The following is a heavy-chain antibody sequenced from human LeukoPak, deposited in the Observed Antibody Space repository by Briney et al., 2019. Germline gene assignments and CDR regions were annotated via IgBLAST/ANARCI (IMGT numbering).Heavy chain of an antibody. Sequence: SETLSLTCSVSGGSITDTNYYWAWIRQPPGKGLEWIANIYYTGTTYYNPSLKSRVTISVDTSKNQFSLKLSSVTAADTAVYYCARRPPLGTDLGNYYYYMDVWGKGTTVTVSS. CDR2: IYYTGTT. CDR1: GGSITDTNYY. D-gene: IGHD7-27*01. J-gene: IGHJ6*03. V-gene: IGHV4-39*01. CDR3: ARRPPLGTDLGNYYYYMDV.